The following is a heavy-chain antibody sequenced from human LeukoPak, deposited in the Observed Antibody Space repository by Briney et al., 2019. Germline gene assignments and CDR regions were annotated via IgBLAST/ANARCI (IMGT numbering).Heavy chain of an antibody. V-gene: IGHV3-9*01. J-gene: IGHJ4*02. D-gene: IGHD6-13*01. Sequence: GGSLRLSCAASGFTLDDYAMHWVRHAPGKGLEGVSGISWNSGSIGYADSVKGRFTISRDNAKNSLYLQMNSLRAEDTALYYCAKDRSSSWYFKGYFDYWGQGTLVTVSS. CDR3: AKDRSSSWYFKGYFDY. CDR2: ISWNSGSI. CDR1: GFTLDDYA.